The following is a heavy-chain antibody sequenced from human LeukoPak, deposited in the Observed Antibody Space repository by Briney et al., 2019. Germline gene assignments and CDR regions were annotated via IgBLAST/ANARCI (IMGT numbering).Heavy chain of an antibody. V-gene: IGHV3-74*01. D-gene: IGHD3-22*01. Sequence: GGSLRLSCAASGFTFNSYWMHWVRQAPGKGLLWVSRINTDGSSTHYADSVKGRLTISRDNAKNMLYLQMNGLRAEDTAVYYCVVWGEDSSGHRFDHWGQGALVTVSS. CDR3: VVWGEDSSGHRFDH. J-gene: IGHJ4*02. CDR1: GFTFNSYW. CDR2: INTDGSST.